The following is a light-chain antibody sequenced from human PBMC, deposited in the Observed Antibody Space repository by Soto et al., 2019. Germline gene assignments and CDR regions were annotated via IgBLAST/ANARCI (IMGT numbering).Light chain of an antibody. J-gene: IGKJ1*01. CDR3: QQYSTYSGT. CDR2: DAS. V-gene: IGKV1-5*01. Sequence: DIQMAQSPSTLSASVGDRVTITCRASQTITTWLAWYQQKPGKAPKLLIYDASTLESGVPSRFSGSGFGTEFSLTISSLQPDDSATYYCQQYSTYSGTFGQGTTGDIK. CDR1: QTITTW.